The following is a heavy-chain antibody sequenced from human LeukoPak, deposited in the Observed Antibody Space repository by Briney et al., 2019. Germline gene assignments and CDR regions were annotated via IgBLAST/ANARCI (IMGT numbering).Heavy chain of an antibody. CDR2: INPSGGST. Sequence: ASVTVSFKASGYTFTSYYMHWVRQAPGQGLEWIGIINPSGGSTSYAQKFQGRVTMTRDTSTSTVYMELSSLRSEDTAVYYCATLRQNGNTYWGQGTLVTVSS. V-gene: IGHV1-46*01. D-gene: IGHD3-16*01. CDR1: GYTFTSYY. CDR3: ATLRQNGNTY. J-gene: IGHJ4*02.